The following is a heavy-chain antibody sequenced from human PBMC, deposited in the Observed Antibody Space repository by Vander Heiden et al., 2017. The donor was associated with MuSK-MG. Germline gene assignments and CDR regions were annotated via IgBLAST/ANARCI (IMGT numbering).Heavy chain of an antibody. CDR3: AKDDMGATGGY. CDR1: GFTFSSDG. Sequence: QVQLVVYGGGVVQPGGSLRLSCAASGFTFSSDGMHWVRQAPGKGLEWVAFIRYDGSKKYEADSVKGRFTISRDNAKNTLYLQMNRMRAEDTAVYYGAKDDMGATGGYWGQGTMVTVSS. V-gene: IGHV3-30*02. CDR2: IRYDGSKK. J-gene: IGHJ4*02. D-gene: IGHD1-26*01.